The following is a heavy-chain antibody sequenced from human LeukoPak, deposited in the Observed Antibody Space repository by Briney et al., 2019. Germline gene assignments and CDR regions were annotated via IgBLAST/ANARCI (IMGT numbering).Heavy chain of an antibody. Sequence: GGSLRLSCAASGFTFSDYYMSWIRQASGKGLEWVSYISSSGSTIYYADSVKGRFTISRDNAKNSLYLQMNSLRAEDTAVYYCARVRYCSSTSCYSVYFDYWGQGTLVTVSS. CDR3: ARVRYCSSTSCYSVYFDY. V-gene: IGHV3-11*04. CDR1: GFTFSDYY. CDR2: ISSSGSTI. D-gene: IGHD2-2*01. J-gene: IGHJ4*02.